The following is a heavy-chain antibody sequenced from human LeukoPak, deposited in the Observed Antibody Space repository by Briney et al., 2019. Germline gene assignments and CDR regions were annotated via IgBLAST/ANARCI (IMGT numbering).Heavy chain of an antibody. D-gene: IGHD2-2*01. V-gene: IGHV3-30*04. CDR1: GFTFSSYA. CDR3: ARVVRNIVVVPAAIRGGYFDY. CDR2: ISYDGSIK. Sequence: GGSLRLSCAPSGFTFSSYAMHWVRQDPGKGLERVAVISYDGSIKYYAAFVKGRFTISRDNSKNPLYLQMNSLRAEDTAVYYCARVVRNIVVVPAAIRGGYFDYWGQGTLVTVSS. J-gene: IGHJ4*02.